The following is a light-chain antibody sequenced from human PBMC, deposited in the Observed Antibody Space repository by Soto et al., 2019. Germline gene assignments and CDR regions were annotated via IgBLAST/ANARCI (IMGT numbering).Light chain of an antibody. CDR1: QSVSSN. CDR3: QQYNNWPPYT. V-gene: IGKV3-15*01. CDR2: GAS. J-gene: IGKJ2*01. Sequence: EIVMTQSPATLSVSPGERATLSCRASQSVSSNLAWYQQKPRQAPRLLIYGASTRATSIPARFSGSVSGTEFTLTISSLQSEDFAVYYCQQYNNWPPYTFGQGTKLEIK.